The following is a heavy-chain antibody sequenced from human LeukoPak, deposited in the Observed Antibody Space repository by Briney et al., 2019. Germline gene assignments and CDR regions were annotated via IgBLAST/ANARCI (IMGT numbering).Heavy chain of an antibody. V-gene: IGHV3-66*02. D-gene: IGHD3-3*01. J-gene: IGHJ1*01. Sequence: PGGPLRLSCAASGFTVSSNYMSWVRQAPGKGLEWVSVIYSGGSTYYADSVKGRFTISRDNSKNTLYLQMNSLRAEDTAVYYCARDASNDFWSGYFRHWGQGTLVTVSS. CDR1: GFTVSSNY. CDR3: ARDASNDFWSGYFRH. CDR2: IYSGGST.